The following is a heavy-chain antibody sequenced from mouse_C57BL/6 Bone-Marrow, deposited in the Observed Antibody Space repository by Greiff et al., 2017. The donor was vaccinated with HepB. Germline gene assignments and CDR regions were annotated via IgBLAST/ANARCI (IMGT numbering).Heavy chain of an antibody. V-gene: IGHV1-50*01. J-gene: IGHJ2*01. D-gene: IGHD3-2*02. CDR3: ARQGYAY. CDR1: GYTFTSYW. CDR2: IDPSDSYT. Sequence: VQLQQPGAELVKPGASVKLSCKASGYTFTSYWMQWVKQRPGQGLEWIGEIDPSDSYTNYNQKFKGKATLTVDTSSSTAYMQLSSLTSEDSAVYYCARQGYAYWGKGTTLTVSS.